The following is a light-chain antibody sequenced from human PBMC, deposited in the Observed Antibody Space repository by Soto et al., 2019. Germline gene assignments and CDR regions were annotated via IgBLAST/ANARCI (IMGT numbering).Light chain of an antibody. CDR2: DAS. CDR3: QQYDILPLT. CDR1: QDISHH. Sequence: DIQMAQSPSSLSASVGDRVTITCQASQDISHHLNWYQQKPGRAPKLLIYDASNLEIGVPSKFSGSGSGTHFTFIITSLQPEDVATYYCQQYDILPLTFGGGTKVDIK. J-gene: IGKJ4*01. V-gene: IGKV1-33*01.